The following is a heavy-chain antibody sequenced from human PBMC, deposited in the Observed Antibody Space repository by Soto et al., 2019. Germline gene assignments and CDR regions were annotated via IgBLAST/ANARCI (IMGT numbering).Heavy chain of an antibody. J-gene: IGHJ4*02. CDR3: AHSLEKASWGHFDY. Sequence: QITLKESGPTLVKPTQTLTLTCTFSGFSLSTSGVGVGWIRQPPGKAVECLALIYWDDDKRYSPSLKSRLTITKDPSKNQVVLTMTNMDPVDTATYYCAHSLEKASWGHFDYWGQGTLVTVSS. D-gene: IGHD7-27*01. CDR2: IYWDDDK. V-gene: IGHV2-5*02. CDR1: GFSLSTSGVG.